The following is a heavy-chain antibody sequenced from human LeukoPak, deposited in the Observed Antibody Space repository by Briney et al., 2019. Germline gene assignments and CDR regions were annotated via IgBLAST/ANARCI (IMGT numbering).Heavy chain of an antibody. V-gene: IGHV4-59*08. CDR3: ARHRGLATTYFDY. CDR1: GGFISSYY. D-gene: IGHD5-24*01. Sequence: PSETLSLTCTVSGGFISSYYWSWIRQPPGKGLEWIGYIYNSGSSNYNPSLKSRVTISVDTSKTQLSLKLTSVTAADTAVYYCARHRGLATTYFDYWGQGTLVTVSS. J-gene: IGHJ4*02. CDR2: IYNSGSS.